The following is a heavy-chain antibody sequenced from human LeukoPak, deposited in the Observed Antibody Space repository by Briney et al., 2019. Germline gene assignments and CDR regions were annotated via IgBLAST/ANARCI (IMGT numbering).Heavy chain of an antibody. D-gene: IGHD3-22*01. CDR1: GFTFSDYY. Sequence: GGSLRLSCAASGFTFSDYYMSWIRQAPGKGLEWASYISSSGSTIYYADSVKGRFTISRDNAKNSLYLQMNSLRAEDTAVYYCARHHPYYYDSSGYLHWGQGTLVTVSS. J-gene: IGHJ4*02. CDR2: ISSSGSTI. CDR3: ARHHPYYYDSSGYLH. V-gene: IGHV3-11*01.